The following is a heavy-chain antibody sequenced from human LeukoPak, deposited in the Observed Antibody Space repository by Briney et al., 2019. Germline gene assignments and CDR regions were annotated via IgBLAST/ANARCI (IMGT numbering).Heavy chain of an antibody. CDR2: ISTSSIYI. J-gene: IGHJ3*02. CDR1: GFTFDDYG. CDR3: AREASSGSSWYFAFDI. D-gene: IGHD6-13*01. V-gene: IGHV3-21*01. Sequence: TGGSLRLSCAASGFTFDDYGLSWVRQAPGKGLEWVSSISTSSIYIYYADSVKGRFTSSRDNAKNSLYLQMNSLRAEDTAVYYCAREASSGSSWYFAFDIWGQGTMVTVSS.